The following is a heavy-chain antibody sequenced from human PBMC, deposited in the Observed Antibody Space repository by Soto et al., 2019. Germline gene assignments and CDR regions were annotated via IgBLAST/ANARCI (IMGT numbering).Heavy chain of an antibody. Sequence: EVQVLESGGDLVQPGGSLRLSCAASGFTFSNYAMNWVRQAPGKGPEWFSGISAGRSTYYADSVKGRFTTARDNSKSTRFLQMGSLRAEDTAVYYCTKVRGDPVWGKGTTVTVSS. J-gene: IGHJ6*04. D-gene: IGHD4-17*01. CDR1: GFTFSNYA. CDR3: TKVRGDPV. V-gene: IGHV3-23*01. CDR2: ISAGRST.